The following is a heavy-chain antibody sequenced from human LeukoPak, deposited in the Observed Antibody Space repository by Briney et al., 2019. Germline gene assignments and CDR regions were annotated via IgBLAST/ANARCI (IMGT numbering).Heavy chain of an antibody. V-gene: IGHV3-30*02. CDR3: ASDSAWNLHGGYLDH. CDR1: GFTFSSYG. Sequence: GGSLRLSCAASGFTFSSYGMHWVRQAPGKGLEWVAFIRYDGSNKYYADSVKGRFTISRDNSKNTLYLQMSSLRSEDTAVYYCASDSAWNLHGGYLDHWGQGTLVSVSS. J-gene: IGHJ4*02. D-gene: IGHD2-15*01. CDR2: IRYDGSNK.